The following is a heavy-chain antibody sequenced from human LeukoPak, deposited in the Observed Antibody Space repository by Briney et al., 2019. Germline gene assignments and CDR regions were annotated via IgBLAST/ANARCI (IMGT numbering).Heavy chain of an antibody. CDR3: ARDPGSSWYNDY. Sequence: SETLSLTCTVSGGSISSYYWSWIRQPPGKGLEWIGRIFTSGSTNYDPSLKSRVTMSVDTSKNQFSLKLSSVTAADTAVYYCARDPGSSWYNDYWGQGTLVTVSS. V-gene: IGHV4-4*07. J-gene: IGHJ4*02. D-gene: IGHD6-13*01. CDR2: IFTSGST. CDR1: GGSISSYY.